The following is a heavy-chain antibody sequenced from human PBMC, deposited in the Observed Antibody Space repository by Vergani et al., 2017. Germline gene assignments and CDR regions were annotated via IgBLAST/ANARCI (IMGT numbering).Heavy chain of an antibody. CDR1: GYTFTSYA. V-gene: IGHV1-3*01. CDR3: ARELIVDIVATITGFDY. CDR2: INAGNGNT. D-gene: IGHD5-12*01. Sequence: QVQLVQSGAEVKKPGASVKVSCKASGYTFTSYAMHWVRQAPGQRLEWMGWINAGNGNTKYSQKFQGRVTMTRDTSTSTVYMELSSLRSEDTAVYYCARELIVDIVATITGFDYWGQGTLVTVSS. J-gene: IGHJ4*02.